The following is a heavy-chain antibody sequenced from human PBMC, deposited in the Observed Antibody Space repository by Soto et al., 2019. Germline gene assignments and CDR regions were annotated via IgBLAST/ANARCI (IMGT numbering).Heavy chain of an antibody. J-gene: IGHJ5*02. D-gene: IGHD5-18*01. CDR2: IYHSGST. CDR3: ARGEATVTPGWFDP. CDR1: GYSISSGYY. V-gene: IGHV4-38-2*01. Sequence: PSETLSLTCAVSGYSISSGYYWGWIRQTPGKGLEWIASIYHSGSTYYNPSLKSRVTISVDTSKNQFSLKLTSVTAADTAVYYCARGEATVTPGWFDPWGQGLMVTVS.